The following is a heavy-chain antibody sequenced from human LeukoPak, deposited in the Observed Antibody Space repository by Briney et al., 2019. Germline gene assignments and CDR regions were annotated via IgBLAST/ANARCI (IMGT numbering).Heavy chain of an antibody. Sequence: GGSLRLSCAASGFTFSSYWMSWVRQAPGKGLEWVSAISGSGGSTYYADSVKGRFTISRDNSKNTLYLQMNSLRAEDTAVYYCAKVFAPAAWGIAAAGYYFDYWGQGTLVTVSS. D-gene: IGHD6-13*01. CDR1: GFTFSSYW. CDR3: AKVFAPAAWGIAAAGYYFDY. V-gene: IGHV3-23*01. CDR2: ISGSGGST. J-gene: IGHJ4*02.